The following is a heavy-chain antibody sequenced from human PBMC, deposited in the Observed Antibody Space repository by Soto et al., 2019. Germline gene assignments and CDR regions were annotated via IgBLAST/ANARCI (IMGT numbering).Heavy chain of an antibody. Sequence: SDTLSLTCTVSGDSISSDGYYWCWMRQHPGKGLEWIGYIYYSGSSYYNPSLKSRVTISVDASKNQFSLKVSSVTAADTAVYYCARVSYGMDVWGQGXTVTVSS. CDR3: ARVSYGMDV. V-gene: IGHV4-31*03. CDR2: IYYSGSS. J-gene: IGHJ6*02. CDR1: GDSISSDGYY.